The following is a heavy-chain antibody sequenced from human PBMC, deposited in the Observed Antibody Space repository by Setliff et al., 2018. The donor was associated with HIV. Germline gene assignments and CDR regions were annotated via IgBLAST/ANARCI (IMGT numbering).Heavy chain of an antibody. CDR3: ARAHIGIAARWSGWFDP. V-gene: IGHV4-59*01. J-gene: IGHJ5*02. Sequence: NPSETLSLTCTVSGGSISSYYWSWIRQPPGKGLEWIGYIYYSGSTNYNPSLKSRVTISVDTSKNQFSLKLSSVTAADMAVYYCARAHIGIAARWSGWFDPWGQGTLVTVSS. CDR1: GGSISSYY. CDR2: IYYSGST. D-gene: IGHD6-6*01.